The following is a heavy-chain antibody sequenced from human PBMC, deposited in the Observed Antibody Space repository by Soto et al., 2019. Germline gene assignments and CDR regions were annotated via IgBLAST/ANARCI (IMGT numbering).Heavy chain of an antibody. D-gene: IGHD5-12*01. CDR3: ARSSDSHISFGY. Sequence: GGSLRLSCAASGFTFSSYAMHWVRQAPGKGLEWVAVISYDGSNKYYADSVKGRFTISRDNSKNTLYLQMNSLRAEDTAAYYCARSSDSHISFGYWGQGTLVTVSS. V-gene: IGHV3-30-3*01. J-gene: IGHJ4*02. CDR2: ISYDGSNK. CDR1: GFTFSSYA.